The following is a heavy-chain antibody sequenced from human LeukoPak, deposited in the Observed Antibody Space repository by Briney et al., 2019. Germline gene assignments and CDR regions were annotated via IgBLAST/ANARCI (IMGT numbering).Heavy chain of an antibody. V-gene: IGHV3-7*01. D-gene: IGHD4-11*01. CDR1: GFTFSSYW. Sequence: PGGSLRLSCAASGFTFSSYWMSWVRQAPGKGREWVANIKQDGSEKYYVDSVKGRFTISRDNAKNSLYLQMNSLRAEDTAVYYCARRMTTVTPYFDYWGQGTLVTVSS. CDR2: IKQDGSEK. J-gene: IGHJ4*02. CDR3: ARRMTTVTPYFDY.